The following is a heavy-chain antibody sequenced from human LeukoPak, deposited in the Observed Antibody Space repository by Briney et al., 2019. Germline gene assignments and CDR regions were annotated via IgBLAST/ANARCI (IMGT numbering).Heavy chain of an antibody. Sequence: GGSLRLSCAATGFTFSSYAMHWVRKAPGKGLEWVAVISYDESNKYYADSVKGRFTISRDNSTNTVYLQMESLRAEDTAVYYCARGRNQLLYNQDYYMDVWGKGTTVTVSS. CDR1: GFTFSSYA. J-gene: IGHJ6*03. CDR2: ISYDESNK. D-gene: IGHD2-2*02. V-gene: IGHV3-30-3*01. CDR3: ARGRNQLLYNQDYYMDV.